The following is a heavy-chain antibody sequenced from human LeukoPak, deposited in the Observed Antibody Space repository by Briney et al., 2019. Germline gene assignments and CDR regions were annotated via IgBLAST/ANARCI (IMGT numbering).Heavy chain of an antibody. J-gene: IGHJ4*02. CDR2: INPNGGDT. V-gene: IGHV1-2*06. CDR3: ARVGFTTSWSNFDY. Sequence: ASVTVSCTTAGYNFPAYFVHWVRQAPGQGLEWMGRINPNGGDTNYAQKFQGRVTMASDTSISTAYMELSSLISDDTAVYYCARVGFTTSWSNFDYWGQGTLVTVSS. CDR1: GYNFPAYF. D-gene: IGHD2-2*01.